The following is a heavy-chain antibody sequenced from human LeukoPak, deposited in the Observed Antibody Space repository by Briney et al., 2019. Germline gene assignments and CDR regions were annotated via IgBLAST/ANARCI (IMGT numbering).Heavy chain of an antibody. CDR1: GYTFTSYA. J-gene: IGHJ6*03. D-gene: IGHD5-18*01. V-gene: IGHV7-4-1*02. CDR2: INTNTGNP. Sequence: ASVKVSCKASGYTFTSYAMNWVRQAAGQGLEWMGWINTNTGNPTFVQGFTGRFVFSLDTSVSTAYLQISRLKAEDTAVYYCARRSLGYSYVSYYYYYYMDVWGKGTTVTVSS. CDR3: ARRSLGYSYVSYYYYYYMDV.